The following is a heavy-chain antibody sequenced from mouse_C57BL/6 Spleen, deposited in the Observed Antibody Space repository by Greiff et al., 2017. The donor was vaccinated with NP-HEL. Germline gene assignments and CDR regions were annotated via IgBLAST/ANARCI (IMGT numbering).Heavy chain of an antibody. V-gene: IGHV5-12*01. J-gene: IGHJ4*01. CDR1: GFTFSDYY. CDR2: ISNGGGST. CDR3: ARPLTTVVATGAMDY. D-gene: IGHD1-1*01. Sequence: EVQVVESGGGLVQPGGSLKLSCAASGFTFSDYYMYWVRQTPEKRLEWVAYISNGGGSTYYPDTVKGRFTISRDNAKNTLYLQMSRLKSEDTAMYYCARPLTTVVATGAMDYWGQGTSVTVSS.